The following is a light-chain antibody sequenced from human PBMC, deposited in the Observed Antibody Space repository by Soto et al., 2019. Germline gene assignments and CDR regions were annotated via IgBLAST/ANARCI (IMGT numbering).Light chain of an antibody. Sequence: IQMTQFPPSVSASVGDRVTIPCRASQDISRWLAWYQQKPGKAPKLLIYAASSLQSGVPSRFSGSGSGTDFTLTISSLQPEDFATYYCQQADSFTTFGPGTKVDIK. CDR1: QDISRW. CDR3: QQADSFTT. J-gene: IGKJ3*01. CDR2: AAS. V-gene: IGKV1-12*01.